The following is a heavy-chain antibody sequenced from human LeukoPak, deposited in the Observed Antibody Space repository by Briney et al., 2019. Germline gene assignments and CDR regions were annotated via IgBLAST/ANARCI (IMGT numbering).Heavy chain of an antibody. Sequence: PSETLSLTCAVYGGSFSGYYWSWIRQPPGKGLEWIGEINHSGSTNYNPSLKSRVTISVDTSKNQFSLKLSSVTAADTAVYYCARGIYGDYVRVQFVWFDPWGQGTLVTVSS. CDR1: GGSFSGYY. J-gene: IGHJ5*02. CDR2: INHSGST. CDR3: ARGIYGDYVRVQFVWFDP. V-gene: IGHV4-34*01. D-gene: IGHD4-17*01.